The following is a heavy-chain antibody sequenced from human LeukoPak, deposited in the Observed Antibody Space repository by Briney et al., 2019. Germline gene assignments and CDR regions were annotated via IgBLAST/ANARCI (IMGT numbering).Heavy chain of an antibody. D-gene: IGHD3-22*01. CDR3: ARAQLTYYYDSSGFLPFDP. J-gene: IGHJ5*02. Sequence: GRSLRLSCAASGFTFSSYGMHWVRQAPGKGLEWVAVIWYDGSNKYYADSVKGRFTISRDNSKNTLYLQMNSLRAEDTAVYYCARAQLTYYYDSSGFLPFDPWGQGTLVTVSS. CDR1: GFTFSSYG. V-gene: IGHV3-30*19. CDR2: IWYDGSNK.